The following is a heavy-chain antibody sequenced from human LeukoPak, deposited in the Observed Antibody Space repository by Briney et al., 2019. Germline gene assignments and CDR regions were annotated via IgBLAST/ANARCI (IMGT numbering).Heavy chain of an antibody. Sequence: GGSLRLSCAASGFTLSHYYMTWIRQAPGKGLEWLSCNSSSGDTIYYADSVKGRFTVSRDNAENSLYLQMNSLRAEDTAMYYCAKDTGSGYDILTGDFDYWGQGTLVTVSS. D-gene: IGHD3-9*01. V-gene: IGHV3-11*01. CDR3: AKDTGSGYDILTGDFDY. CDR2: NSSSGDTI. CDR1: GFTLSHYY. J-gene: IGHJ4*02.